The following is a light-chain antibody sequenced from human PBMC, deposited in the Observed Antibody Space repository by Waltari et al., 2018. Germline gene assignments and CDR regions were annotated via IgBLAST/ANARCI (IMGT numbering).Light chain of an antibody. V-gene: IGLV4-69*01. J-gene: IGLJ3*02. CDR1: SGHSSNV. CDR2: VNSDGSH. CDR3: QTGGHGTWV. Sequence: QLVLTQSPSASASLGASVKLTCTLSSGHSSNVIAWHQQQPEKGPRYLMKVNSDGSHSKGDKIPDRFSGSSSGAERYLTISSLQSEDVADYYCQTGGHGTWVFGGGTKLTVL.